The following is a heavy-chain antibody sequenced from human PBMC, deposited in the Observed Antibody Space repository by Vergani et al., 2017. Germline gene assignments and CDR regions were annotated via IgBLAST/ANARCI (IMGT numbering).Heavy chain of an antibody. CDR1: GFTFSSYG. V-gene: IGHV3-30*02. D-gene: IGHD3-22*01. Sequence: QVQLVESGGGVVQPGGSLRLSCAASGFTFSSYGMHWVRQAPGKGLEWVAFIRYDGSNKYYADSVKGRFTISRDNSKNTLYLQMNSLRAEDTAVYYCARDEEDSSGYYFSDYYYYMDVWGKGTTVTVSS. J-gene: IGHJ6*03. CDR2: IRYDGSNK. CDR3: ARDEEDSSGYYFSDYYYYMDV.